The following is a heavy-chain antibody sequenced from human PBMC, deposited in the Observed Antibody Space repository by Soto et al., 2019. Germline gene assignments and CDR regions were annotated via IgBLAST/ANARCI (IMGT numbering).Heavy chain of an antibody. D-gene: IGHD4-4*01. CDR2: INSDGSST. V-gene: IGHV3-74*01. J-gene: IGHJ6*02. CDR1: GFTFSSYW. CDR3: ARDDSIDTKEYYYYGMDV. Sequence: GGSLRLSCAASGFTFSSYWMHWVRQAPEKGLVWVSRINSDGSSTSYADSVKGRFTISRDNAKNTLYLQMNSLRAEDTAVYYCARDDSIDTKEYYYYGMDVWGQGTTVTVSS.